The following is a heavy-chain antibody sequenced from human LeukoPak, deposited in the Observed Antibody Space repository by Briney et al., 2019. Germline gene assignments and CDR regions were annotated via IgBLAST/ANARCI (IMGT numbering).Heavy chain of an antibody. CDR1: GFTFSSYA. V-gene: IGHV3-23*01. Sequence: GGSLRLSCAASGFTFSSYAMSWVRQAPGKGLEWVSAISGSGGSTYYADSVKGRFTLSRDNSKNTLYLQMNSLRAEDTAVYYCAKDRIVVVVAATLPLDAFDIWGQGTMVTVSS. CDR3: AKDRIVVVVAATLPLDAFDI. D-gene: IGHD2-15*01. CDR2: ISGSGGST. J-gene: IGHJ3*02.